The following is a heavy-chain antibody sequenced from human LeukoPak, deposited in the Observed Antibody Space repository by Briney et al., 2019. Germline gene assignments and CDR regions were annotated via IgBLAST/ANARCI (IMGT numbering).Heavy chain of an antibody. CDR1: GFTVSSNY. CDR2: ISGSGGST. J-gene: IGHJ4*02. D-gene: IGHD2-2*01. V-gene: IGHV3-23*01. CDR3: ASGTYYFDY. Sequence: GGSLRLSCAASGFTVSSNYMSWVRQAPGKGLEWVSAISGSGGSTYYADSVKGRFTISRDNSKNTLYLQMNSLRAEDTAVYYCASGTYYFDYWGQGTLVTVSS.